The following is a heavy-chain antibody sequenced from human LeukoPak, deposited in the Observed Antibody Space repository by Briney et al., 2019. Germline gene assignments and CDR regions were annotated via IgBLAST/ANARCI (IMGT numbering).Heavy chain of an antibody. Sequence: PSETLSLTCSVSGGSISSYSWSWIRQPPGKGLEWIGYIYNSGTTNHNPSLKSRVTMSVDTFKNQISLKLSSLTAADTAVYYCARNSSGSWGYYYMDVWGKGTTVTVSS. D-gene: IGHD6-13*01. CDR3: ARNSSGSWGYYYMDV. CDR2: IYNSGTT. CDR1: GGSISSYS. J-gene: IGHJ6*03. V-gene: IGHV4-59*01.